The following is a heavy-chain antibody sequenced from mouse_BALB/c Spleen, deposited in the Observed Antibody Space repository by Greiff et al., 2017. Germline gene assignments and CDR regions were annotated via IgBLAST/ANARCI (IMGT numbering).Heavy chain of an antibody. CDR3: ARRVRPYYAMDY. J-gene: IGHJ4*01. D-gene: IGHD1-2*01. V-gene: IGHV5-6*01. CDR2: ISSGGSYT. Sequence: EVQLQQSGGDLVKPGGSLKLSCAVSGFTFTSYGMSWVRQTPDKRLEWVATISSGGSYTYYPDSVKGRFTISRDNAKNTLYLQMSSLKSEDTAMYYCARRVRPYYAMDYWGQGTSVTVSS. CDR1: GFTFTSYG.